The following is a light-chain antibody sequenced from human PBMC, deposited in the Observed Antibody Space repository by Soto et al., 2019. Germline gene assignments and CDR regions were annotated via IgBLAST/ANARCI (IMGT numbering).Light chain of an antibody. CDR1: SSDVGGYNY. V-gene: IGLV2-8*01. Sequence: QSVLTQPPSASGSPGQSVTISCTGTSSDVGGYNYVSWYQQHPGKDPKLIIYDVSKRPSGVPDRFSGSKSGNTASLTVSGLQGEDEADYYCSSHAGYYMVFGGGTKLTVL. CDR3: SSHAGYYMV. J-gene: IGLJ3*02. CDR2: DVS.